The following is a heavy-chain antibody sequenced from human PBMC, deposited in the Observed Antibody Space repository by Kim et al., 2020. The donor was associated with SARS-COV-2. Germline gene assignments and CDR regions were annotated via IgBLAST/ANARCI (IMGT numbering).Heavy chain of an antibody. V-gene: IGHV4-30-2*03. J-gene: IGHJ4*02. CDR3: ARRGYYHSSGYSYFDY. Sequence: SLKSRVTISVDKSKNTLSLQLSTVTAADTAVYYCARRGYYHSSGYSYFDYWGQGTLVTVSS. D-gene: IGHD3-22*01.